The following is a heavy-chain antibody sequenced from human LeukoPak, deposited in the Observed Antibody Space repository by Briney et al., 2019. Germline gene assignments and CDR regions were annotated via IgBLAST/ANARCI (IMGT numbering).Heavy chain of an antibody. Sequence: GGSLRLSCAASGFTFDDYGMSWVRQAPGKGLEWVSGINWNGGSTGYADSVKGRFTISRDNAKNSLYLQMNSLRAEDTALYYCASELDGPDTAMVSFDYWGQGTQVTVSS. CDR1: GFTFDDYG. J-gene: IGHJ4*02. CDR3: ASELDGPDTAMVSFDY. D-gene: IGHD5-18*01. V-gene: IGHV3-20*04. CDR2: INWNGGST.